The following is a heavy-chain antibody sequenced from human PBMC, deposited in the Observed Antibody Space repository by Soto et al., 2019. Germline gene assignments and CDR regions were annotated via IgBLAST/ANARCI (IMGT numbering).Heavy chain of an antibody. J-gene: IGHJ3*01. Sequence: GGSLRLSCAASGFTFTSYAMNWVRQTPGKGLEWVAGISNDGSKKYYPDSVKGRFTISRDNSKNTLYLQLNSLTPEDTAVYFCARALHYCGGGACYSGDAFDFWGQGTMVTVSS. CDR1: GFTFTSYA. D-gene: IGHD2-15*01. CDR3: ARALHYCGGGACYSGDAFDF. CDR2: ISNDGSKK. V-gene: IGHV3-30-3*01.